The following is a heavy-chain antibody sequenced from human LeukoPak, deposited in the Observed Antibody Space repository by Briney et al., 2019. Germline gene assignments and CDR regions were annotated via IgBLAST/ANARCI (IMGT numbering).Heavy chain of an antibody. CDR1: GGTFSSYA. D-gene: IGHD4-17*01. CDR2: IIPIFGTA. V-gene: IGHV1-69*05. J-gene: IGHJ4*02. Sequence: PEASVKVSCKASGGTFSSYAISWVRQAPGQGLEWMGGIIPIFGTANYAQKLQGRVTMTTDTSTSTAYMELRSLRSDDTAAYYCARASLGVTTGGAYVYWGQGTLVTVSS. CDR3: ARASLGVTTGGAYVY.